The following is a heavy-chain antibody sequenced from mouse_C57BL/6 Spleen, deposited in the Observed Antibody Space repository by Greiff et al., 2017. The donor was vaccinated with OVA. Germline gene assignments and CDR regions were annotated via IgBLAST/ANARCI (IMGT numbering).Heavy chain of an antibody. CDR1: GYSFTDYN. D-gene: IGHD1-1*01. J-gene: IGHJ2*01. V-gene: IGHV1-39*01. CDR2: INPNYGTT. CDR3: ARSLTTVVGYYFDY. Sequence: EVKVVESGPELVKPGASVKISCKASGYSFTDYNMNWVKQSNGKSLEWIGVINPNYGTTSYNQKFKGKATLTVDQSSSTAYMQLNSLTSEDSAVYYCARSLTTVVGYYFDYWGQGTTLTVSS.